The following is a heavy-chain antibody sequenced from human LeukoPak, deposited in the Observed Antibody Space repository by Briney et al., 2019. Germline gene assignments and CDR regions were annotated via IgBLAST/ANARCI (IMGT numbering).Heavy chain of an antibody. CDR1: GFTFSNYG. Sequence: GGSLRLSCAASGFTFSNYGMNWVRQAPGKGLEWVSYISSGSSSIHYADSVKGRFTISRDNAQNSLYLQMNSLRDEDTAVYHCAREGYPFWGQGTLVTVSS. CDR3: AREGYPF. J-gene: IGHJ4*02. V-gene: IGHV3-48*02. D-gene: IGHD5-12*01. CDR2: ISSGSSSI.